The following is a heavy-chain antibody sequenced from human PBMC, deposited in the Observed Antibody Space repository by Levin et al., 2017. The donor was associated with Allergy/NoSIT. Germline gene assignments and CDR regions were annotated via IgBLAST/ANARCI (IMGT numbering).Heavy chain of an antibody. Sequence: GESLKISCAASEFTFSSYAMSWVRQAPGKGLEWVSTISGSGGSTYYADSVKGRFTISRDNSKNTLFLQMNSLRAEDTAVYYCAKRVAVAATYPGDYWGQGTLVTVSS. CDR2: ISGSGGST. CDR1: EFTFSSYA. CDR3: AKRVAVAATYPGDY. V-gene: IGHV3-23*01. D-gene: IGHD6-19*01. J-gene: IGHJ4*02.